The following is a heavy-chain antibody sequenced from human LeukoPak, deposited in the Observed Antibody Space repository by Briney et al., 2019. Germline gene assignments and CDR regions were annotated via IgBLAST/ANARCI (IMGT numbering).Heavy chain of an antibody. Sequence: PGGSLRLSCAASGFTFRNHWMHWVRQAPGRGLVWVSRIKGDGTTTVYADPVKGRFTISRDNAKNTVYLQVNSLKDEDTGVYYCARDAAGLDYWGQGTLVAVSS. CDR1: GFTFRNHW. CDR2: IKGDGTTT. D-gene: IGHD1-14*01. V-gene: IGHV3-74*01. J-gene: IGHJ4*02. CDR3: ARDAAGLDY.